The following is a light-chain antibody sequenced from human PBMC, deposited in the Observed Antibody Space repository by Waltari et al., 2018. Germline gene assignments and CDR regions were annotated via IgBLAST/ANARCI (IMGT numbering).Light chain of an antibody. CDR3: SSYTGWIYV. J-gene: IGLJ1*01. Sequence: QSALTQPASVSGSPGQSITISCTGTSSDVGTYNSVSWYQQHPDQGPKLIIYEVNKRSSGVSNRVSGSKSGNTASLTISGLQTEDEADYYCSSYTGWIYVFGSGTKVTVL. V-gene: IGLV2-14*02. CDR2: EVN. CDR1: SSDVGTYNS.